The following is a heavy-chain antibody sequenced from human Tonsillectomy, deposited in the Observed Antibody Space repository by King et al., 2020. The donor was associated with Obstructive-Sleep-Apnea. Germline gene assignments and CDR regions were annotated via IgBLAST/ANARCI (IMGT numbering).Heavy chain of an antibody. Sequence: VQLQESGPGLVKPSETLSLTCTVSGGSISSYYWSWIRQPPGKGLEWIGYIYYSGSTNYNPSLKSRVTISVDTSKNQFSLKLSSVTAADTAVYYCARYSSSAKLDYWGQGTLVTVSS. D-gene: IGHD6-6*01. CDR3: ARYSSSAKLDY. CDR2: IYYSGST. J-gene: IGHJ4*02. V-gene: IGHV4-59*01. CDR1: GGSISSYY.